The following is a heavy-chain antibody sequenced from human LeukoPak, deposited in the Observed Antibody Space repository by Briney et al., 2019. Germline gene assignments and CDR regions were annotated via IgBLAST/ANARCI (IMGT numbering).Heavy chain of an antibody. CDR2: INSDGSGT. Sequence: PAGSLRLSCAASGFTFSSYWMHWVRQAPGKGLVWVSRINSDGSGTTYADSVKGRFTIFRDNAKNTLYLQMNSLRAEDTAVYFCAREFRKPSTGDWGQGTLVTVSS. CDR3: AREFRKPSTGD. V-gene: IGHV3-74*01. J-gene: IGHJ4*02. CDR1: GFTFSSYW. D-gene: IGHD1-14*01.